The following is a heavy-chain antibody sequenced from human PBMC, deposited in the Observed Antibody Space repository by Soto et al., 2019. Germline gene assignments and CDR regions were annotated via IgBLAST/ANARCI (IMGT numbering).Heavy chain of an antibody. J-gene: IGHJ5*02. CDR2: MNPNSGNT. D-gene: IGHD3-16*01. CDR3: ARGFRYYDYIWGRHSTDNWFDP. V-gene: IGHV1-8*01. CDR1: GYTFTSYD. Sequence: QVQLVQSGAEVKKPGASVKVSCKASGYTFTSYDINWVRQATGQGLEWMGWMNPNSGNTGYAQKFQGRVTMARNTSIGTAYMDLSSLRSEDTSVYYCARGFRYYDYIWGRHSTDNWFDPWGQGTLVTVSS.